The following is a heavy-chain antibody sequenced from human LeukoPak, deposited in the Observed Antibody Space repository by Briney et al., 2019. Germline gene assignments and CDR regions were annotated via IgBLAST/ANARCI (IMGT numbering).Heavy chain of an antibody. V-gene: IGHV4-39*07. CDR3: ARAPTLTSGPYYFDY. CDR2: FYYSGST. Sequence: SETLSLTCTVSGCSISSRSYYGGGIRQPPGKGLEWIGSFYYSGSTYYNPSLKSRVTISVDTSKNQFSLKLSSVTAADTAVYYCARAPTLTSGPYYFDYWGQGTLVTVSS. D-gene: IGHD2-15*01. J-gene: IGHJ4*02. CDR1: GCSISSRSYY.